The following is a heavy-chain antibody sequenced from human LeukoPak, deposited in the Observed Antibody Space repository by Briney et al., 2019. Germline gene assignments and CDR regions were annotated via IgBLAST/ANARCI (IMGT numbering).Heavy chain of an antibody. V-gene: IGHV4-59*01. CDR1: GGSITSYY. D-gene: IGHD3-10*01. CDR2: IYHSGST. J-gene: IGHJ4*02. CDR3: ASVYGSGSSRFDY. Sequence: SETLSLTCTVSGGSITSYYWSWIRQPPGKGLESIGYIYHSGSTTYSPSLKSRVTISVDTSKNQFSLKLSSVTAADTAVYYCASVYGSGSSRFDYWGQGTLVNLSS.